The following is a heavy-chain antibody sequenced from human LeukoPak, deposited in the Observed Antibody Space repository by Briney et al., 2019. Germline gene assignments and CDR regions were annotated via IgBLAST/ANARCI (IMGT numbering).Heavy chain of an antibody. J-gene: IGHJ4*02. Sequence: GGSLRLSCAASGFTFSSYGMHWVRQAPGKGLEWVAFIRYDGSNKYYADSVKGRFTISRDNSKNTLYLQMNSLRAEDTAAYYCAKDKNVVVVVAAIDYWGQGTLVTVSS. D-gene: IGHD2-15*01. CDR1: GFTFSSYG. CDR3: AKDKNVVVVVAAIDY. V-gene: IGHV3-30*02. CDR2: IRYDGSNK.